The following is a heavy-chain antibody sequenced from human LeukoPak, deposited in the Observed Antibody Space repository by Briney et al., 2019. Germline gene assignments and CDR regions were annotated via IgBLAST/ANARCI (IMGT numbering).Heavy chain of an antibody. CDR3: ARNPYSTGSFDP. Sequence: ASVKVSCXASGYTFTSYDINWVRLATGQGLEWMGWMNPNSGKAGYAQKFQGRVTMTRNTSISTVYMELSSLRSDDTAVYYSARNPYSTGSFDPWGQGTLVTVSS. J-gene: IGHJ5*02. CDR1: GYTFTSYD. CDR2: MNPNSGKA. D-gene: IGHD6-19*01. V-gene: IGHV1-8*01.